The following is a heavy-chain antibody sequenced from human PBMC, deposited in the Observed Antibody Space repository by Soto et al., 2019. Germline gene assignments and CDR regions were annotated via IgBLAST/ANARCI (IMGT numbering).Heavy chain of an antibody. CDR2: IYPGDSDT. J-gene: IGHJ6*02. V-gene: IGHV5-51*01. CDR3: ARLYDSSGYYSAGYYYYGMDV. CDR1: GYSFTNYW. D-gene: IGHD3-22*01. Sequence: GESLKISCKGSGYSFTNYWIGWVRQMPGKGLEWMGIIYPGDSDTRYSSSFQGQVTISADKSINTTYLQWISLKASDTAMYYCARLYDSSGYYSAGYYYYGMDVGGQGTTVTVS.